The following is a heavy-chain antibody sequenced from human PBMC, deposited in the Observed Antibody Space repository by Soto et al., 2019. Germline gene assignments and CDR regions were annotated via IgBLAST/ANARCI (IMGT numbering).Heavy chain of an antibody. D-gene: IGHD6-19*01. V-gene: IGHV4-34*01. CDR3: ARRPGIAVAGY. CDR2: INHSGST. J-gene: IGHJ4*02. Sequence: SETLSLTCAVYGGSFSGYYWSWIRQPPGKGLEWIGEINHSGSTNYNPSLKSRVTISVDTSKNQFSLKLSSVTAADTAVYYCARRPGIAVAGYWGQGTLVTVSS. CDR1: GGSFSGYY.